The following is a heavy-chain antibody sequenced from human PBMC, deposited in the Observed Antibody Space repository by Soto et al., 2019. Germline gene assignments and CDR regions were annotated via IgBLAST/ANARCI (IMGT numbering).Heavy chain of an antibody. CDR3: ARTTAVPNTLRSRYFFDY. Sequence: ATLTRTCSVSGGSVSNKTDYGRWIRQPPGKRLAWIGYVYYSGTTNYNPFLNSRVTISVDLSKNQFSLRLSSVTTADTALYYCARTTAVPNTLRSRYFFDYWGRGTLVTVSS. V-gene: IGHV4-61*01. CDR1: GGSVSNKTDY. J-gene: IGHJ4*02. CDR2: VYYSGTT. D-gene: IGHD4-17*01.